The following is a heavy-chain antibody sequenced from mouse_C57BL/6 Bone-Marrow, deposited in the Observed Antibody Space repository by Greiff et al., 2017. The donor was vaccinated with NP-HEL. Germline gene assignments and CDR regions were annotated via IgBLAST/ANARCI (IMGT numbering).Heavy chain of an antibody. D-gene: IGHD2-3*01. J-gene: IGHJ3*01. CDR3: ARDGEGGYYVRFAY. CDR2: SRNKANDYTT. CDR1: GFTFSDFY. Sequence: EVKVVESGGGLVQSGRSLRLSCATSGFTFSDFYMEWVRQAPGKGLEWIAASRNKANDYTTEYSASVKGRFIVSRDTSQSILYLQMNALRAEDTAIYYCARDGEGGYYVRFAYWGQGTLVTVSA. V-gene: IGHV7-1*01.